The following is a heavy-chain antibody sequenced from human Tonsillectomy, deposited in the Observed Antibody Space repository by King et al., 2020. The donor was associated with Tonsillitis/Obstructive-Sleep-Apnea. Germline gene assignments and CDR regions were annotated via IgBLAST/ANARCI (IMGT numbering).Heavy chain of an antibody. Sequence: QLQESGPGLVKPSETLSLTCTVSGGSISSYYWSWIQQPPGKGLEWIGYIYYSGSTNYNPSLKSRVTISVDTSKNQFSLKLSSVTAADTAVYYCARRIAAAGTAYYYYYMDVWGKGTTVTVSS. J-gene: IGHJ6*03. CDR1: GGSISSYY. CDR2: IYYSGST. CDR3: ARRIAAAGTAYYYYYMDV. D-gene: IGHD6-13*01. V-gene: IGHV4-59*01.